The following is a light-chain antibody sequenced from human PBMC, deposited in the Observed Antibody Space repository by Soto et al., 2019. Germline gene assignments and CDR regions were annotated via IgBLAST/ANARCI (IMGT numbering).Light chain of an antibody. V-gene: IGLV2-11*01. CDR3: CSYAGRYTFYV. CDR2: DVS. J-gene: IGLJ1*01. Sequence: QSALTQPRSVSASPGQSVTISCTGTSSDVGYYDYVSWYQQHPGETPKLMIHDVSQRPSGVPDRFSGSKSGNTASLTISGLQAEDEADYYCCSYAGRYTFYVFGTGTKLTVL. CDR1: SSDVGYYDY.